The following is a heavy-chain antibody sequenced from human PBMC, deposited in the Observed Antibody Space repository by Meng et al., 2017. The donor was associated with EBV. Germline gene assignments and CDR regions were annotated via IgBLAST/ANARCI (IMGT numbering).Heavy chain of an antibody. V-gene: IGHV4-61*01. Sequence: VQRQEPGPGRVKPSVTLSLPCTVSGGSVSSGSYYWSWIRQPPGKGLEWIGYIYYSGSTNYNPSLKSRVTISVDTSKNQFSLKLSSVTAADTAVYYCARGRCYGDYFWFDPWGQGTLVTVSS. D-gene: IGHD4-17*01. CDR2: IYYSGST. CDR3: ARGRCYGDYFWFDP. J-gene: IGHJ5*02. CDR1: GGSVSSGSYY.